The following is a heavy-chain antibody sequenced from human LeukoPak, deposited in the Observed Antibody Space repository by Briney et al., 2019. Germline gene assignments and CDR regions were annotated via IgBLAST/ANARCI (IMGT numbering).Heavy chain of an antibody. CDR1: GFTFSSYE. CDR3: ARENWFGGVIVLFDY. V-gene: IGHV3-48*03. Sequence: GGSLRLSCAASGFTFSSYEMNWVRQAPGKGLEWVSYISSSGSTIYYADSVKGRFTISRDNAKNSLYLQMNSLRAEDTAVCYCARENWFGGVIVLFDYWGQGTLVTVSS. J-gene: IGHJ4*02. CDR2: ISSSGSTI. D-gene: IGHD3-16*02.